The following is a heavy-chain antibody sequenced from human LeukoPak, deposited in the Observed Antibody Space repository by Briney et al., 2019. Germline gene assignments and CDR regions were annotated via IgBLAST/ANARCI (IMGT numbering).Heavy chain of an antibody. CDR3: ARDHNYAFDN. CDR2: IGISSGNT. V-gene: IGHV3-11*06. Sequence: GGSLRLSCAASGFTFSNYWVHWVRQAPGKGLEWISWIGISSGNTKYADSVKGRFTISGDNAKNSLYLQMNSLRVEDTAVYYCARDHNYAFDNWGQGTLVTVSS. CDR1: GFTFSNYW. D-gene: IGHD1-1*01. J-gene: IGHJ4*02.